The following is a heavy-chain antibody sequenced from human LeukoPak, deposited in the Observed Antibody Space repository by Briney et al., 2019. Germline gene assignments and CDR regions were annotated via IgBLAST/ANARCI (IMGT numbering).Heavy chain of an antibody. V-gene: IGHV4-39*07. CDR3: ARDLQGVAAAGTLNY. D-gene: IGHD6-13*01. Sequence: SETLSLTCTVSGGSISSSSYYWGWIRQPPGKGLEWIGSIYYSGSTYYNPSLKSRVTISVDTSKNQFSLKLSSVTAADTAVYYCARDLQGVAAAGTLNYWGQGTLVTVSS. CDR1: GGSISSSSYY. J-gene: IGHJ4*02. CDR2: IYYSGST.